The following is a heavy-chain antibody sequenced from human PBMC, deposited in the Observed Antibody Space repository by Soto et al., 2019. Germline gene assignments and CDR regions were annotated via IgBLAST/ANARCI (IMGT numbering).Heavy chain of an antibody. J-gene: IGHJ6*03. CDR3: ARGITIFGVVHYYYYYMDV. CDR1: GYTFTSYD. Sequence: ASVKVSCKASGYTFTSYDINWVRQATGQGLEWMGWMNPNSGNTGYAQKFQGRVTMTRNTSISTAYMELSSLRSEDTAVYYCARGITIFGVVHYYYYYMDVWGKGTTVTV. CDR2: MNPNSGNT. D-gene: IGHD3-3*01. V-gene: IGHV1-8*01.